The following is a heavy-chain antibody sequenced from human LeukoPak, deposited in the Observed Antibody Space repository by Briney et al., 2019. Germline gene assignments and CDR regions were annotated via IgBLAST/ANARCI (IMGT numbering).Heavy chain of an antibody. V-gene: IGHV3-23*01. D-gene: IGHD1-26*01. CDR1: GFTFSTYA. CDR2: LSGSGGST. J-gene: IGHJ4*02. Sequence: GGSLRLSCAASGFTFSTYAMSWVRQAPGKGLEWVSALSGSGGSTFYADSVKGRFTIPRDNSKNTLHLQMNSLRGEDTAVYYCASYEGRYGFEYWGQGTLVTVSS. CDR3: ASYEGRYGFEY.